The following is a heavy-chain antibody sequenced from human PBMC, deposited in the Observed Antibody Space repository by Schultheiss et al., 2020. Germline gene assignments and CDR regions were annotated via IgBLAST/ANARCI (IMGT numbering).Heavy chain of an antibody. CDR2: IIPILGIA. V-gene: IGHV1-69*10. CDR3: ARVYSSSSIGY. D-gene: IGHD6-6*01. Sequence: SVKVSCKASGYTFTGYYMHWVRQAPGQGLEWMGWIIPILGIANYAQKFQGRVTITADKSTSTAYMELSSLRSEDTAVYYCARVYSSSSIGYWGQGTLVTVSA. J-gene: IGHJ4*02. CDR1: GYTFTGYY.